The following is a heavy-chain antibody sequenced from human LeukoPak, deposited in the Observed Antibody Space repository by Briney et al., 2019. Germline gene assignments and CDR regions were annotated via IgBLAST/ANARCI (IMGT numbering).Heavy chain of an antibody. CDR2: INHSGST. D-gene: IGHD3-10*01. J-gene: IGHJ4*02. CDR3: ARRIRYYYGSGSYTLFDY. V-gene: IGHV4-34*01. Sequence: PSETLSLTCAVYRGSFSGYYWSWIRQPPGKGLEWIGEINHSGSTNYNPSLKSRVTISVDTSKNQFSLKLSSVTAADTAVYYCARRIRYYYGSGSYTLFDYWCQGTLVTVSS. CDR1: RGSFSGYY.